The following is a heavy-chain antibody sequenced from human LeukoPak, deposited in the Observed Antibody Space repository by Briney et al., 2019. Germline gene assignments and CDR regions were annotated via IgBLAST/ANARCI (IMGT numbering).Heavy chain of an antibody. D-gene: IGHD2-8*01. CDR3: ASTKGWFDP. CDR2: INHSGST. Sequence: SETLSLTCAVYGGSFSGYYWSWIRQPPGKGLEWIGEINHSGSTNYNPSLKSRVTISVDTSKNQFSLKLSSVTAADTAVYYCASTKGWFDPWGQGTLVTVSS. CDR1: GGSFSGYY. V-gene: IGHV4-34*01. J-gene: IGHJ5*02.